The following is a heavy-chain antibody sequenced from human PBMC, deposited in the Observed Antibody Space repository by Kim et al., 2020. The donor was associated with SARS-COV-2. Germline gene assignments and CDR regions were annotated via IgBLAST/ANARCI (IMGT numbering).Heavy chain of an antibody. CDR1: GGSFSSSTYY. D-gene: IGHD1-26*01. V-gene: IGHV4-39*01. CDR3: ARRETDTMRDP. J-gene: IGHJ5*02. Sequence: SETLSLTCSVSGGSFSSSTYYWVWVRQPPGKGLEWIGTTHNDGSPYYNAPLKSRLTLSVDTSRCQLSLRLNPVTAADTAVYYWARRETDTMRDPWGRGTL. CDR2: THNDGSP.